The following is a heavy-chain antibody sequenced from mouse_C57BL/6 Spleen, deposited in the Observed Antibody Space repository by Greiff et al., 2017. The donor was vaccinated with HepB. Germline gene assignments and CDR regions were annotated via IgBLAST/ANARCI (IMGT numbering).Heavy chain of an antibody. Sequence: QVQLQQSGPELVKPGASVKISCKASGYAFSSSWMNWVKQRPGKGLEWIGRIYPGDGDTNYNGKFKGKATLTADKSSSTAYMQLSSLTSEDSAVYFCAREGYDGYLYYFDYWGQGTTLTVSS. J-gene: IGHJ2*01. CDR1: GYAFSSSW. V-gene: IGHV1-82*01. CDR2: IYPGDGDT. D-gene: IGHD2-3*01. CDR3: AREGYDGYLYYFDY.